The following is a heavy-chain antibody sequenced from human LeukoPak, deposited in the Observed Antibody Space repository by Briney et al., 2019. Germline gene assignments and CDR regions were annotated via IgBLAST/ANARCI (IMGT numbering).Heavy chain of an antibody. D-gene: IGHD4-17*01. CDR3: ATDSHYAFDF. Sequence: GGSLRLSCAAFGLTFSNYPMNWVRQAPGKGLEWVSNVRPGDSARSYADSVRGRFTISRDDAKNSLYLQMNSLRDEDTAVYYCATDSHYAFDFWGLGTLVTVSS. CDR1: GLTFSNYP. CDR2: VRPGDSAR. V-gene: IGHV3-48*02. J-gene: IGHJ4*02.